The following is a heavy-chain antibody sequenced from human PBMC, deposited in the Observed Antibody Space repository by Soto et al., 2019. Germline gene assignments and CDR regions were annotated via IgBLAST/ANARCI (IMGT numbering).Heavy chain of an antibody. CDR2: ISSSSSTI. V-gene: IGHV3-48*01. Sequence: GGSLRLSCAASGFTFSSYSMNWVRQAPGKGLEWVSYISSSSSTIYYADSVKGRFTISRDNAKNSLYLQMNSLRAEDTAVYYCARVYSGYDWGDYFDYWGQGTLVTVSS. J-gene: IGHJ4*02. D-gene: IGHD5-12*01. CDR1: GFTFSSYS. CDR3: ARVYSGYDWGDYFDY.